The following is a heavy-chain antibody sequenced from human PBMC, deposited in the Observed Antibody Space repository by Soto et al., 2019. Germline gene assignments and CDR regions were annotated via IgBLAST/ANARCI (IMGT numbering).Heavy chain of an antibody. D-gene: IGHD3-10*01. J-gene: IGHJ4*02. CDR2: IYYSGST. CDR1: GGSISSGDYY. Sequence: QVQLQESGPGLVKPSQTLSLTCTVSGGSISSGDYYWSWIRQPPGKGLEWIGYIYYSGSTYYNPSLKSRVTISVDTSKNQFSLKLSSVTAADTAVYYCARVRGKRWFGELSIFDYWGQGTLVTVSS. CDR3: ARVRGKRWFGELSIFDY. V-gene: IGHV4-30-4*01.